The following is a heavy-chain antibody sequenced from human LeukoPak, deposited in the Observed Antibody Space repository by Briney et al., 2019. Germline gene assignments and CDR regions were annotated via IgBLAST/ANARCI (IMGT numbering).Heavy chain of an antibody. CDR3: AKVASWYFDY. Sequence: GGSLSLSCAASGFTFSSYAMHWVRQAPGKGLEWVAVISYDGSNKYYADSVKGRFTISRDNSKNTLYLQMNSLRAEDTAVYYCAKVASWYFDYWGQGTLVTVSS. CDR2: ISYDGSNK. D-gene: IGHD6-13*01. V-gene: IGHV3-30-3*01. J-gene: IGHJ4*02. CDR1: GFTFSSYA.